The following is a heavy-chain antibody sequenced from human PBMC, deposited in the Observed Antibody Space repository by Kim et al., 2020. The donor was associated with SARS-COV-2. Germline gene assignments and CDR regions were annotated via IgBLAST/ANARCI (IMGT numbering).Heavy chain of an antibody. J-gene: IGHJ6*03. CDR3: ARGRVATYYYYMDV. D-gene: IGHD5-12*01. Sequence: TPSLTSRVTISVDTSKNQFSLKLSSVTAADTAVYYCARGRVATYYYYMDVWGKGTTVTVSS. V-gene: IGHV4-59*09.